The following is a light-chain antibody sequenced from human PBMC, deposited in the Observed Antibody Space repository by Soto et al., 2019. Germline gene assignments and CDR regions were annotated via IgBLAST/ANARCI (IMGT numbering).Light chain of an antibody. CDR2: AAS. J-gene: IGKJ1*01. CDR1: QDINKG. V-gene: IGKV1-12*01. Sequence: DLRRTQTPSTRSASGGDVVTIACRASQDINKGLAWYQQKLGIAPKLLIYAASNLYTGVPSRFIGSRSGTAFTLTISSLHPQDFAVYSCQHDHGASGTFVQGTKVDNK. CDR3: QHDHGASGT.